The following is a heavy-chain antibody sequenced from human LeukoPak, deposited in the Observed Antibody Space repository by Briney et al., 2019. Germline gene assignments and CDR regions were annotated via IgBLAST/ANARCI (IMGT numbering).Heavy chain of an antibody. V-gene: IGHV1-2*02. D-gene: IGHD2-2*01. CDR2: INPNTGDT. J-gene: IGHJ4*02. CDR3: ARDPKSQLLLDY. Sequence: ASVKVSCKASGYTFTGYHMHWVRQAPGQGLEWMGWINPNTGDTNYAQKFQGRVTLTRDTSISTAYMELSRLTSGDTAVYYCARDPKSQLLLDYWGQGTLVTVSS. CDR1: GYTFTGYH.